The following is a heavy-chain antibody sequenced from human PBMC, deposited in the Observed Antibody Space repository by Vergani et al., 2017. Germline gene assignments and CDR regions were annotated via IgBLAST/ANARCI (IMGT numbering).Heavy chain of an antibody. J-gene: IGHJ5*02. V-gene: IGHV1-18*01. CDR3: ARAELLGGHNWFDP. D-gene: IGHD1-26*01. Sequence: QVQLVQSGAEVKKPGASVKVSCKASGYTFSSYGVTWVRQAPGQGLEWMGWISAYNGNTIYAQKFQGRVIMTTDTSTSTAYMELSSLRSEDTAVYYCARAELLGGHNWFDPWGQGTLVTVSS. CDR2: ISAYNGNT. CDR1: GYTFSSYG.